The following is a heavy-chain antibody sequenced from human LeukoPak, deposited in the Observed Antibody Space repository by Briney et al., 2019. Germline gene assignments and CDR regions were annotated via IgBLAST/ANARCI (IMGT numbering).Heavy chain of an antibody. CDR1: GGSISSSNW. CDR3: ARGGGPTGYYMDV. CDR2: INHTGGT. Sequence: SETLSLTCAVSGGSISSSNWWSWIRQPPGKGLEWIGEINHTGGTNYNPSLRSRVTISVDTSKNQFSLKVSSVTAADMAVYYCARGGGPTGYYMDVWVKGTTVTVSS. J-gene: IGHJ6*03. D-gene: IGHD4-17*01. V-gene: IGHV4-4*02.